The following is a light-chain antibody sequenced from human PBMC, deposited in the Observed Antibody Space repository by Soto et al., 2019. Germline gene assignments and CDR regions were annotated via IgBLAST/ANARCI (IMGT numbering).Light chain of an antibody. CDR3: HQYNSYWT. CDR2: KAS. J-gene: IGKJ1*01. Sequence: IQMPQSPSTLSASVGDIVTITCRASQSISSWLAWYQQKPGKAPKLLIYKASSLESGVPSRFSGSGSGTEFTLTISSLQPDDFATYYCHQYNSYWTFGQGTKVDI. V-gene: IGKV1-5*03. CDR1: QSISSW.